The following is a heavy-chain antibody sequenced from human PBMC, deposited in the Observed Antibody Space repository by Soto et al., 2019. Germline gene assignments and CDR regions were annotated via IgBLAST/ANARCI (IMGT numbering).Heavy chain of an antibody. J-gene: IGHJ5*02. CDR2: IYYSGST. V-gene: IGHV4-59*06. Sequence: PSETLSLTCTVSGGSISSYYWSWIRQPAGKGLEWIGYIYYSGSTYYNPSLKSRVTISVDTSKNQFSLKLSSVTAADTAVYYCARAYCGGDCYPVYRSWFDPWGQGTLVTAPQ. CDR1: GGSISSYY. CDR3: ARAYCGGDCYPVYRSWFDP. D-gene: IGHD2-21*02.